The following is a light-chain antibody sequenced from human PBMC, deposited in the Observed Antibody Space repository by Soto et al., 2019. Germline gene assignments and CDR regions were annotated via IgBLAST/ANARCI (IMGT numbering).Light chain of an antibody. V-gene: IGKV3-11*01. CDR3: QQRSNWPRLYT. Sequence: EIVLTQSPATLSLSPGERAALSYRASQSVSSSSLAWYQQKPGQAPRLLIYDASNRATGIPARFSGSGSGTDFTLTISSLEPEDFAIYYCQQRSNWPRLYTFGQGTKLEIK. J-gene: IGKJ2*01. CDR1: QSVSSSS. CDR2: DAS.